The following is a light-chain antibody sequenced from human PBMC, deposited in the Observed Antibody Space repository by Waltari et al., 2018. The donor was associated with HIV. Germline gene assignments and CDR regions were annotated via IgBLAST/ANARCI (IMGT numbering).Light chain of an antibody. CDR3: QQLNEYPWT. V-gene: IGKV1-9*01. CDR2: AAS. Sequence: DIQLTQSPSFLSASVGDRVTITCRASQDIRNYLAWYQQKLGKAPKLLIYAASSLQSGVPSRFSGRGSGTQFTLTINSLQPEDFATYHCQQLNEYPWTFGQGTQVEIK. CDR1: QDIRNY. J-gene: IGKJ1*01.